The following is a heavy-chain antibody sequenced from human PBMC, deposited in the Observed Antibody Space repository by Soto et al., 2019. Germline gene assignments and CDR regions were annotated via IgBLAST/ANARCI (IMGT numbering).Heavy chain of an antibody. D-gene: IGHD2-21*01. CDR1: GGSVTNSSYY. CDR2: GYCRGRS. V-gene: IGHV4-39*01. Sequence: SETLSLTCTVSGGSVTNSSYYGGWIRQSPGKGLEWIGGGYCRGRSDSKSAVKSRATISVDTSKDHFYLNLNSVTASDTAVYFCVRHRTTLLTHLCSDTWGTGAIVTVSS. J-gene: IGHJ5*02. CDR3: VRHRTTLLTHLCSDT.